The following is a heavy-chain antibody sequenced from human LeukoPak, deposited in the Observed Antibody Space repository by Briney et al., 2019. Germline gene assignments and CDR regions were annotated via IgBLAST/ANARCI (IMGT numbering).Heavy chain of an antibody. J-gene: IGHJ4*02. CDR1: GYTFTSYY. V-gene: IGHV1-46*01. D-gene: IGHD3-22*01. CDR3: ARASFDLYDSSDYYYDY. CDR2: INPSGGST. Sequence: ASVKVSCKASGYTFTSYYMHWVRQAPGQGLEWMGIINPSGGSTSYAQKFQGRVTMTRDTSTSTVYMELSSLRSEDTAVYYCARASFDLYDSSDYYYDYWGQGTLVIVSS.